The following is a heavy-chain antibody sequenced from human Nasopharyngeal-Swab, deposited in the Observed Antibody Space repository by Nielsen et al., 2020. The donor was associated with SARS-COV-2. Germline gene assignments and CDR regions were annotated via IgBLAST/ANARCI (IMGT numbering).Heavy chain of an antibody. Sequence: ASVKVSCKASGYTFTSYGISWVRQAPGQGLEWMGWISAYNGNTNYAQKLPGRVTMTTDTSTSTAYMELRSLRSDDTAVYYCARNSPGYSYGYNWFDPWGQGTLVTVSS. V-gene: IGHV1-18*01. CDR1: GYTFTSYG. J-gene: IGHJ5*02. CDR2: ISAYNGNT. D-gene: IGHD5-18*01. CDR3: ARNSPGYSYGYNWFDP.